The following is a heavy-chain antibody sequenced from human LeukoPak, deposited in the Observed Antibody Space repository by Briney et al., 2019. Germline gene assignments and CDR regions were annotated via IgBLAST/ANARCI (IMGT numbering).Heavy chain of an antibody. V-gene: IGHV4-59*01. J-gene: IGHJ4*02. Sequence: GSLRLSCITSGFTFGDYSINWIRQAPGKGLEWIGYVFYSGSTNNNPSLKRRVTISIDTSKNQFSLRLSSVTAADTAVYYCARVVLLRHYDNSGYFFDYWGQGTLVTVSS. CDR1: GFTFGDYS. CDR3: ARVVLLRHYDNSGYFFDY. CDR2: VFYSGST. D-gene: IGHD3-22*01.